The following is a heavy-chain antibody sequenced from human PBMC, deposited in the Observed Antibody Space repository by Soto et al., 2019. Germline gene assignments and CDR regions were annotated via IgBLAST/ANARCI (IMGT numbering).Heavy chain of an antibody. CDR3: ARDRDTIVVPAAHYYYNGMDV. Sequence: PGGSLRLSCVASGFTFSDHFMSWIRQAPGKGLEWISYISSSDGPIYYADSVRGRFTISRDSDKNSLYLQMYSLRAEDTGVYYCARDRDTIVVPAAHYYYNGMDVWGQGTTVTVSS. V-gene: IGHV3-11*01. J-gene: IGHJ6*02. D-gene: IGHD2-2*01. CDR2: ISSSDGPI. CDR1: GFTFSDHF.